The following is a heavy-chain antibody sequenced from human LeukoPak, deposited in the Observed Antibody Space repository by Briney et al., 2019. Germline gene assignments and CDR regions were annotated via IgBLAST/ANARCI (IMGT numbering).Heavy chain of an antibody. D-gene: IGHD2-21*02. J-gene: IGHJ6*03. CDR3: ARGRAYCGGDCYGYYYYYMDV. V-gene: IGHV4-34*01. CDR1: GGSFSGYY. CDR2: INHSGST. Sequence: PSETLSLTCAVYGGSFSGYYWSWIRQPPGKWLEWIGEINHSGSTNDNQALKSRVTISVDASKNQFSLKLSSVTAADTAVYYCARGRAYCGGDCYGYYYYYMDVWGKGTTVTVSS.